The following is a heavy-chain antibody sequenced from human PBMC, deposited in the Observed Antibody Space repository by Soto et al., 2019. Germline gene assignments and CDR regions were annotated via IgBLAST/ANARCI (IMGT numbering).Heavy chain of an antibody. Sequence: GGFLRLSCAASGFTFSSYSMNWVRQAPGKGLEWVSYISSSSSTIYYADSVKGRFTISRDNAKSSLYLQMNSLRDEDTAVYYCAREDIGYCISTSCYPYFDYWGQGTLVTVS. J-gene: IGHJ4*02. CDR3: AREDIGYCISTSCYPYFDY. CDR1: GFTFSSYS. V-gene: IGHV3-48*02. D-gene: IGHD2-2*01. CDR2: ISSSSSTI.